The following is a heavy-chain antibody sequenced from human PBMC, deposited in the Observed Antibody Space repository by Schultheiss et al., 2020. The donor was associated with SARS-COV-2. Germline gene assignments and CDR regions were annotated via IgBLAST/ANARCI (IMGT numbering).Heavy chain of an antibody. D-gene: IGHD1-26*01. CDR1: GFTFSSYG. V-gene: IGHV3-33*01. CDR3: ARSAGGSFYYGMDV. Sequence: GGSLRLSCAASGFTFSSYGMHWVRQAPGKGLEWVAVIWYDGSNKYYADSVKGRFTISRDNAKNSLYLQMNSLRVEDTAVYYCARSAGGSFYYGMDVWGQGTTVTVSS. J-gene: IGHJ6*02. CDR2: IWYDGSNK.